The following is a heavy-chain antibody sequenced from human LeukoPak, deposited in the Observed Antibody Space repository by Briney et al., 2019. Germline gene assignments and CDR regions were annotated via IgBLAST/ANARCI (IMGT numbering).Heavy chain of an antibody. CDR2: IYYSGGT. V-gene: IGHV4-39*01. Sequence: SETLPLTCTVSGGSISSSSYYWGWIRQPPGKELEWIGSIYYSGGTYYNPSLKSRVTISVDTSKNQFSLKLSSVTAADTAVYYCAEWSGGYWGQGTLVTVSS. CDR3: AEWSGGY. CDR1: GGSISSSSYY. D-gene: IGHD3-3*01. J-gene: IGHJ4*02.